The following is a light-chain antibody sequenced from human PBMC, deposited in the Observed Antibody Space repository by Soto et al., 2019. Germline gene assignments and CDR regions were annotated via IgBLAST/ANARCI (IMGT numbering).Light chain of an antibody. CDR1: QSIVGW. V-gene: IGKV1-5*01. CDR3: QHYKMYSPWT. J-gene: IGKJ1*01. CDR2: DVS. Sequence: DIQMNMSPSTLSASVGDRVTITCRASQSIVGWLAWYQQKPGKAPKLLIYDVSSLQSGVPSRFSGSGSGTEFTLTISSLQPDDFATYYCQHYKMYSPWTFGQGTKVDI.